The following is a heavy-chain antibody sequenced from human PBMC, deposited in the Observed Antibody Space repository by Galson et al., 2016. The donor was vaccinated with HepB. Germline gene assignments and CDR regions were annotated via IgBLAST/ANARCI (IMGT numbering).Heavy chain of an antibody. D-gene: IGHD5-24*01. CDR3: ARELSRLHSWNYFDS. J-gene: IGHJ4*02. CDR1: GFAFSRYA. V-gene: IGHV3-48*02. CDR2: ISSTGSTT. Sequence: SLRLSCAASGFAFSRYAMNWVRQAPGKGLQWLSYISSTGSTTYYADSVKGRLTVSRDNARSSLYLQLDDLRDEDTAIYYCARELSRLHSWNYFDSWGQG.